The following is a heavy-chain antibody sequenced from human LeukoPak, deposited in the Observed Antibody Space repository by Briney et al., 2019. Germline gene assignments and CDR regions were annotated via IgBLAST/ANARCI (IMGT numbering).Heavy chain of an antibody. J-gene: IGHJ4*02. CDR1: GGSFSGYY. CDR3: ARGVSEEKYYFDY. V-gene: IGHV4-34*01. Sequence: PSETLSLTCAVYGGSFSGYYWSWIRQPPGKGLEWIGEINHSGSTNYNPSLKSRVTISVDTSKNQFSLKLSSVTAADTAVYYCARGVSEEKYYFDYWGQGTLVTVSS. CDR2: INHSGST.